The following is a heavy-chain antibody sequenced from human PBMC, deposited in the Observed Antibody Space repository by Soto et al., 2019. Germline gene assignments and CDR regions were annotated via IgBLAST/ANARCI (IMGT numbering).Heavy chain of an antibody. CDR1: GGSISSYY. J-gene: IGHJ4*02. CDR2: IYYSGST. CDR3: ASRRGSGWYYFDY. D-gene: IGHD6-19*01. V-gene: IGHV4-59*01. Sequence: PSETLSLTCTVSGGSISSYYWSWIRQPPGKGLEWIGYIYYSGSTNYNPSLKSRVTISVDTSKNQFSLKLSSVTAADTAVYYCASRRGSGWYYFDYWGQGTLVTV.